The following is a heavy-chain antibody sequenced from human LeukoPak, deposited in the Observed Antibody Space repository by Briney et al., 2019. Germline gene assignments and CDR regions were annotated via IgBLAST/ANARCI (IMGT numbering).Heavy chain of an antibody. Sequence: ASVKVSCKASGYTFTGYYIHWVRQAPGQGLEWLGWINPNSGAANNAQNLQGRVTMTRDTSISTAYMELSRLSSDDTAVYYCSRRGADVLKPPTRGLSNYYYGMDVWGQGATVTVSS. CDR2: INPNSGAA. D-gene: IGHD4/OR15-4a*01. CDR1: GYTFTGYY. CDR3: SRRGADVLKPPTRGLSNYYYGMDV. V-gene: IGHV1-2*02. J-gene: IGHJ6*02.